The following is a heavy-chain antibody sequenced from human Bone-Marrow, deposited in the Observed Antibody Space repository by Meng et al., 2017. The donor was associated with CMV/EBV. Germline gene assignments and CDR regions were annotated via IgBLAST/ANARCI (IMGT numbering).Heavy chain of an antibody. CDR3: ASHHYGGNSEATTRKYYYYGMDV. CDR2: INPNSGGT. CDR1: GYTFTGYY. D-gene: IGHD4-23*01. Sequence: ASVKVSCKASGYTFTGYYMHWVRQAPGQGLEWMGWINPNSGGTNYAQKFQGRVTMTRDTSISTAYMELSRLRSDDTAVYYCASHHYGGNSEATTRKYYYYGMDVWAQGTTATVSS. V-gene: IGHV1-2*02. J-gene: IGHJ6*02.